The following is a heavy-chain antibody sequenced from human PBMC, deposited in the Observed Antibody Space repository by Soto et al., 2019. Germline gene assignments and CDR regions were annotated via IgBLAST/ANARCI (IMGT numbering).Heavy chain of an antibody. J-gene: IGHJ4*02. CDR3: ASDLYGDYAKDS. CDR1: GFTFNNHN. CDR2: ISSRSLTI. V-gene: IGHV3-48*01. D-gene: IGHD4-17*01. Sequence: ESGGGLVQPGGSLRLSCAASGFTFNNHNMNWVRQAPGKGLEWVSFISSRSLTIYYADSVKGRFTISRDNNKNSLYLQMNSLRAEDTAVYYCASDLYGDYAKDSWGKGTLVTVSS.